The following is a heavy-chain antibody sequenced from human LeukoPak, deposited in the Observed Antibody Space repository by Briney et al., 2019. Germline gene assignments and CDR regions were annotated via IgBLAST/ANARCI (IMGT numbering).Heavy chain of an antibody. CDR3: ARIPSRGLGWSDP. J-gene: IGHJ5*02. Sequence: PSETLSLTCTVSGDSISSYYWNWIRQAAGKGLEWIGRIHSIGSTNYNPSLRSRVTMSIDTSKNQFSLSLNSVTAADTAVYYCARIPSRGLGWSDPWGQGILVTVSS. V-gene: IGHV4-4*07. D-gene: IGHD3-10*01. CDR2: IHSIGST. CDR1: GDSISSYY.